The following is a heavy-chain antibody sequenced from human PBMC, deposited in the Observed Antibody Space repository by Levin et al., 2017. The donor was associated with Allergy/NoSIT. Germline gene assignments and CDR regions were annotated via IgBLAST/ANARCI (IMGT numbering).Heavy chain of an antibody. CDR1: GFTFLDSG. CDR2: VPDDGINR. D-gene: IGHD3-10*01. CDR3: ARQVRGAFDF. V-gene: IGHV3-33*01. Sequence: LSLPCAASGFTFLDSGFHWVRQAPGKGLEWVAVVPDDGINRYYADSVKGRFTISRDNSKNTVFLQVTSLTAEDTAVYYCARQVRGAFDFWGQGTLVTVSS. J-gene: IGHJ4*02.